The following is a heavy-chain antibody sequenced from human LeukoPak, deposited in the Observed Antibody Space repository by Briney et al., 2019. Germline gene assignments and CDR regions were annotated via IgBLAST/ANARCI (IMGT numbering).Heavy chain of an antibody. Sequence: GGSLRLSCVGSGFTFSSNWMSWVRQAPGKGLEWVSGISDSGGSTYYADSAKGRFTISRDNSKNTLYLQMNSLRAEDTAVYYCASTRWGIAARPPYFDYWGQGTLVTVSS. CDR3: ASTRWGIAARPPYFDY. J-gene: IGHJ4*02. CDR2: ISDSGGST. D-gene: IGHD6-6*01. V-gene: IGHV3-23*01. CDR1: GFTFSSNW.